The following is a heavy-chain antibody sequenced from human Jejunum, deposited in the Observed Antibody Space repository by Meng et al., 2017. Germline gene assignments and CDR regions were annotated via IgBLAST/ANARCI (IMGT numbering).Heavy chain of an antibody. V-gene: IGHV3-7*01. CDR3: ARASGRYYYTSD. Sequence: GGSLRLSCEASGFMFGSYWMSWVRQAPGKGLEWVANIKEDGSEKIYVDSVTGRFTISRDNAKNSLYLQMNSLRAEDTAIYYCARASGRYYYTSDWGQGTLVTVSS. J-gene: IGHJ4*02. CDR2: IKEDGSEK. D-gene: IGHD3-10*01. CDR1: GFMFGSYW.